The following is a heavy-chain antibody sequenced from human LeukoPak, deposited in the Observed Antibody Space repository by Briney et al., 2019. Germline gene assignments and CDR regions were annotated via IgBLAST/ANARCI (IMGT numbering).Heavy chain of an antibody. CDR2: IYYSGST. J-gene: IGHJ3*02. CDR1: GGSISSYY. V-gene: IGHV4-59*08. CDR3: ASGGYSSSWPGAFDI. D-gene: IGHD6-13*01. Sequence: SETLSLTCTVSGGSISSYYWSWIRQPPGKGLEWIGYIYYSGSTNYNPSLKSRVTISVDTSKNQFSLKLSSVTAADTAVYYCASGGYSSSWPGAFDIWGQGTMVTVSS.